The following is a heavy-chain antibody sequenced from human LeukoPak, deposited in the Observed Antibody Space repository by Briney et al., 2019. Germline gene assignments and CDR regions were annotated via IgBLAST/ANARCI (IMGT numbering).Heavy chain of an antibody. J-gene: IGHJ6*03. Sequence: PSETLSLTCTVSGYSISSGYYWGWIRQPPGKGLEWIGSIYHSGSTYYNPSLKSRVTISVGTSKNQFSLKLSSVTAADTAVYYCPRRNYYYYMDVWGKGTTVTVSS. CDR3: PRRNYYYYMDV. V-gene: IGHV4-38-2*02. CDR1: GYSISSGYY. CDR2: IYHSGST.